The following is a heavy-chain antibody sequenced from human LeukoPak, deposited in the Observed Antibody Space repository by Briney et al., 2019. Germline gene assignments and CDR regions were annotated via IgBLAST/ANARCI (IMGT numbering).Heavy chain of an antibody. CDR2: ISGSGGST. CDR3: AKEIYGDPTGGRFQH. CDR1: GFTFSNYA. J-gene: IGHJ1*01. D-gene: IGHD4-17*01. Sequence: GGSLRLSCAASGFTFSNYAMSWVRQAPGKGLDWVSVISGSGGSTYYADSVEGRFTVSRDNSKNTLYLQMNSLRAEDTAVFYCAKEIYGDPTGGRFQHWGQGTLVTVSS. V-gene: IGHV3-23*01.